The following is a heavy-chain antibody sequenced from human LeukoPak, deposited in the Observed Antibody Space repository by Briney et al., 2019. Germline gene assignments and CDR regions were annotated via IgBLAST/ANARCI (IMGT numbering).Heavy chain of an antibody. Sequence: SETLSLTCTVSGGSVSSGGYYWSWIRQHPGKGLEWIGHIYYSGTSFYNPSLTSRVTISVDTSKNQFSLKLTSVNDADTAVYYCARIERSSYSLGFDYWGQGTLVTVSS. CDR3: ARIERSSYSLGFDY. CDR2: IYYSGTS. J-gene: IGHJ4*02. D-gene: IGHD6-6*01. CDR1: GGSVSSGGYY. V-gene: IGHV4-31*03.